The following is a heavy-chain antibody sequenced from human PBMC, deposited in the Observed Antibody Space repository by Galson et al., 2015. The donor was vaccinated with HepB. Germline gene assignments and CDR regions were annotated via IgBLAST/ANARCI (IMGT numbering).Heavy chain of an antibody. CDR1: GFTFSSYS. D-gene: IGHD3-22*01. CDR2: ISSSSSYI. CDR3: ARKGPRNSGYFLPISGDDAFDI. Sequence: SLRLSCAASGFTFSSYSMDWVRQAPGKGLEWVSSISSSSSYIYYADSVKGRFTISRDNAKNSLYLQMNSLRAEDTAVYYCARKGPRNSGYFLPISGDDAFDIWGQGTMVTVSS. J-gene: IGHJ3*02. V-gene: IGHV3-21*01.